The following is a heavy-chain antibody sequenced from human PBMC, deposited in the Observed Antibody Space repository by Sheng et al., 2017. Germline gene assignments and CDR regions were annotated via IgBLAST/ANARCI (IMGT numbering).Heavy chain of an antibody. CDR1: GYTFTSYG. CDR3: ARDRSTYYSDAFDI. V-gene: IGHV1-18*01. Sequence: QVQLVQSGAEVKEPGASVKVSCKASGYTFTSYGIGWVRQAPGQGLEWMGWISVYNGNTNYAQKLQGRVTMTTDTSTSTAYMELRSLRSDDTAVYYCARDRSTYYSDAFDIWGQGTMVTVSS. CDR2: ISVYNGNT. J-gene: IGHJ3*02. D-gene: IGHD3-10*01.